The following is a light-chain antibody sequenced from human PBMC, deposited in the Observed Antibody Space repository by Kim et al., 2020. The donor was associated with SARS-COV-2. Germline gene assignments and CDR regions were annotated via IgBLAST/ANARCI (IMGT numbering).Light chain of an antibody. CDR1: QNINSG. Sequence: ASVGDRVTITCRASQNINSGLAWYQQRPGKAPRLLIYEASSLESGVPSRFSGSGSGTEFTLTINSLQPDDFATYYCQQYDGLSTFGQGTKVDIK. CDR2: EAS. CDR3: QQYDGLST. V-gene: IGKV1-5*03. J-gene: IGKJ1*01.